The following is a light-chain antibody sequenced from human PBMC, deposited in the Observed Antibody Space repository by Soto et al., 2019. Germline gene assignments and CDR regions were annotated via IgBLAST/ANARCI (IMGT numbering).Light chain of an antibody. CDR1: QNINNY. CDR3: QQYQTYST. V-gene: IGKV1-33*01. J-gene: IGKJ5*01. CDR2: DAS. Sequence: DILMTRSPSSLSASVGHIFTITCQASQNINNYLNWYKQKPGRAPKLLIYDASNLEAGVPSSLRGSGSGTDFPFTISSMPPDDFATYFCQQYQTYSTFGHGTRLEIK.